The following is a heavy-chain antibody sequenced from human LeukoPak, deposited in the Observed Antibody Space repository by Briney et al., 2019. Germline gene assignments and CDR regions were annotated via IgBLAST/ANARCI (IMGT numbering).Heavy chain of an antibody. CDR3: ARGQLCGGTGFFPFDY. Sequence: SVKVSCKASGDAFITYAISWVRQAPGQGLEWMGGIIPIFGTAKYAQKFQGRVTITADESTSTAYMELSTLRSEDTAVYYCARGQLCGGTGFFPFDYGGQGPRVPVSS. CDR1: GDAFITYA. CDR2: IIPIFGTA. J-gene: IGHJ4*02. V-gene: IGHV1-69*13. D-gene: IGHD2-21*01.